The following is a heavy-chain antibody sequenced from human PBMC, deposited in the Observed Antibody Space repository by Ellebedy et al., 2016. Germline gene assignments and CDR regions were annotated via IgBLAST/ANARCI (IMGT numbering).Heavy chain of an antibody. Sequence: GESLKISCAVSGFTFSNYGMNWVRQAPDKGLQWVSVIWSDGSAEYYVDSVKGRFTISRDNSMNTLYLDMNSLGADDTAVYYCARDLHVSEYRGSYGAFDIWGQGTVVTVSS. CDR2: IWSDGSAE. D-gene: IGHD1-26*01. CDR1: GFTFSNYG. V-gene: IGHV3-33*01. CDR3: ARDLHVSEYRGSYGAFDI. J-gene: IGHJ3*02.